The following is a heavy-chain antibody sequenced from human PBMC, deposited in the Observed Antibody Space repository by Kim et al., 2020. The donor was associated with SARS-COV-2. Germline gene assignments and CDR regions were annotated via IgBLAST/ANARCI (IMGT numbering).Heavy chain of an antibody. Sequence: YKTYEDYVSSRFTTSRDNAKNSLILKMNSLRAEDTAVYYCARDSTIFDWGQGTLVTVSS. CDR3: ARDSTIFD. CDR2: YK. D-gene: IGHD3-3*02. J-gene: IGHJ4*02. V-gene: IGHV3-11*06.